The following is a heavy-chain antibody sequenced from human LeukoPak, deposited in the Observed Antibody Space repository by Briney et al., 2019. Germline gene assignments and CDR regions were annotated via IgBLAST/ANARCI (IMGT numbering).Heavy chain of an antibody. CDR1: GGSISSSSYY. CDR2: IYYSGST. D-gene: IGHD3-10*01. CDR3: ARRRVRGVIITSWDYYMDV. J-gene: IGHJ6*03. V-gene: IGHV4-39*07. Sequence: SETLSLTCTVSGGSISSSSYYWGWIRQPPGKGLERIGSIYYSGSTYYNPSLKSRVTISVDTSKNQFSLKLSSVTAADTAVYYCARRRVRGVIITSWDYYMDVWGKGTTVTVSS.